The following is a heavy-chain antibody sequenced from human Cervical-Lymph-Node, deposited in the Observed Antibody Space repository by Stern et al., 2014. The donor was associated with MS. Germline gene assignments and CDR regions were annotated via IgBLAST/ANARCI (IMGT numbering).Heavy chain of an antibody. CDR1: GYRFTNYW. V-gene: IGHV5-51*01. CDR3: ARLVAPGGDAFDI. CDR2: IYPGDSDA. J-gene: IGHJ3*02. Sequence: VQLVQSEGEMKKPGESLQISCQGSGYRFTNYWIGWVRQMPGKGLEWMGIIYPGDSDARYAPSFRGQVTIPADKPITTASLKWTSLRASDTAIYYCARLVAPGGDAFDIWGQGTWVIVSS. D-gene: IGHD3-16*02.